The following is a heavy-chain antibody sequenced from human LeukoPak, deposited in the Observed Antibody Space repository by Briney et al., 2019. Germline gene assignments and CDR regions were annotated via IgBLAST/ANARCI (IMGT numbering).Heavy chain of an antibody. CDR2: ISGSGSST. J-gene: IGHJ4*02. Sequence: GGSLRLSCAASGFTFSSYAMSWVRQAPGKGLEWVSAISGSGSSTYYADSVKGRFTISRDNSKNTLYLQMNSLRAEDTAVYYCAKDSDYYYAYVTGLWGQGTLVTVSS. CDR1: GFTFSSYA. CDR3: AKDSDYYYAYVTGL. V-gene: IGHV3-23*01. D-gene: IGHD3-22*01.